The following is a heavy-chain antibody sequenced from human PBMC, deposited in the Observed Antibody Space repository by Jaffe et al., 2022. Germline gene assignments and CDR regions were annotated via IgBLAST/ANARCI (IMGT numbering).Heavy chain of an antibody. CDR1: GFSLSTSGVG. Sequence: QITLKESGPTLVKPTQTLTLTCTFSGFSLSTSGVGVGWIRQPPGKALEWLALIYWDDDKRYSPSLKSRLTITKDTSKNQVVLTMTNMDPVDTATYYCAHVTSYDSSGYYYVLPPRVPDAFDIWGQGTMVTVSS. D-gene: IGHD3-22*01. V-gene: IGHV2-5*02. J-gene: IGHJ3*02. CDR2: IYWDDDK. CDR3: AHVTSYDSSGYYYVLPPRVPDAFDI.